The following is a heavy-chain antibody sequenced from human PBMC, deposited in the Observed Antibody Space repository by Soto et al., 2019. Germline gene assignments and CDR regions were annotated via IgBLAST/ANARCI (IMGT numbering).Heavy chain of an antibody. J-gene: IGHJ3*02. V-gene: IGHV4-39*01. CDR1: GGSISSSSYY. D-gene: IGHD2-2*01. CDR3: ASRGYCSSTSCYAAFDI. Sequence: QLQLQESGPGLVKPSETLSLTCTVSGGSISSSSYYWGWIRQPPGKGLEWIGSIYYSGSTYYNPPLKSRVTISVDTSKDQFSMKLSSVTAADTAVYYCASRGYCSSTSCYAAFDIWGQGTMVTVSS. CDR2: IYYSGST.